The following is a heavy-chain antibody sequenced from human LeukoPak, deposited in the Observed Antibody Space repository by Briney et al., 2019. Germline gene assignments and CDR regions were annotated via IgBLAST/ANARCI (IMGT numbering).Heavy chain of an antibody. CDR2: ISYDGSNK. J-gene: IGHJ5*02. CDR3: AREGRGLAPLRQFDP. Sequence: AGRSLRLSCAASGFTFSSYAMHWVRQAPGKGLEWVAVISYDGSNKYYADSVKGRFTISRDNSKNTLYLQMNSLRAEDTAVYYCAREGRGLAPLRQFDPWGQGTLVTVSS. D-gene: IGHD6-19*01. CDR1: GFTFSSYA. V-gene: IGHV3-30*04.